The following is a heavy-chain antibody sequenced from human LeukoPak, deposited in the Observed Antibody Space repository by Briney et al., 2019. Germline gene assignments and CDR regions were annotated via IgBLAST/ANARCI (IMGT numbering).Heavy chain of an antibody. CDR1: GFTFISNA. CDR3: AGHQAGSDGSWSRAFDI. D-gene: IGHD2-15*01. CDR2: IGGSGNYP. J-gene: IGHJ3*02. V-gene: IGHV3-23*05. Sequence: PGGSLRLSCAASGFTFISNAMSWVRQAPGKGLEWVSAIGGSGNYPYYTDSVKGRFTISRDNSKNTLYLQMNSLRADDTAVYYCAGHQAGSDGSWSRAFDIWGQGTMVTVSS.